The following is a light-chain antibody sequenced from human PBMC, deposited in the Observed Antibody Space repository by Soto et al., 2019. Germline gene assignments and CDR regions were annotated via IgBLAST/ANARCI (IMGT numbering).Light chain of an antibody. CDR1: SSDVRTYNY. J-gene: IGLJ1*01. CDR2: DVT. Sequence: QSVLTHPRSVSGSPGESVTISCTGTSSDVRTYNYVSWYQQQPDKAPKLVIYDVTERPSGVPDRFSGSKSDNTASLTISGLQAEDEADYYCCSYAGTFTFVFGTGTKVTVL. V-gene: IGLV2-11*01. CDR3: CSYAGTFTFV.